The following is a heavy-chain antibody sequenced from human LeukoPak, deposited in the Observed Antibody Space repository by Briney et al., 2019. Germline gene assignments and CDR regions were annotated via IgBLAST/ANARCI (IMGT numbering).Heavy chain of an antibody. V-gene: IGHV3-23*01. CDR1: EFTFNKYD. Sequence: GGSLRLSCAASEFTFNKYDMTWARQAPGKGLEWVSTITGRSDKTYYTDSVKGRFVTSRDNSKDTLYLQMNSLRAEDTALYYCAKGGWLDDLGQGALVTVSS. CDR2: ITGRSDKT. J-gene: IGHJ4*02. D-gene: IGHD6-19*01. CDR3: AKGGWLDD.